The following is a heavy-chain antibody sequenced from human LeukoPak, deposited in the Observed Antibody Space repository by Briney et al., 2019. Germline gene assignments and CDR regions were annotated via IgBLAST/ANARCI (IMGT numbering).Heavy chain of an antibody. CDR2: INHSGST. J-gene: IGHJ4*02. D-gene: IGHD3-22*01. CDR3: ATRDLSSGYTNFDY. V-gene: IGHV4-34*01. CDR1: GGSFSGYY. Sequence: SETLSLTCAVYGGSFSGYYWSWIRQPPGKGLEWIGEINHSGSTNYNPSLKSRVTISVDTSKNQFSLKLSSVTAADTAVYYCATRDLSSGYTNFDYWGQGTLVTVSS.